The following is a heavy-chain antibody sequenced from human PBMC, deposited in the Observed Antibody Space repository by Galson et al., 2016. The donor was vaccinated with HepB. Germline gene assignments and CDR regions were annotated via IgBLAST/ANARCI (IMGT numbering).Heavy chain of an antibody. CDR1: GYTFTSHG. CDR2: ISGYIGDT. CDR3: ARHPEGSGYDDGFDI. Sequence: SVKVSCKASGYTFTSHGISWVRQAPGQGREWMGWISGYIGDTKYAQKFQGRITMTTDTSTSTAYMEVRSLRSDDTAVYYCARHPEGSGYDDGFDIWGQGTLVTVSS. V-gene: IGHV1-18*01. J-gene: IGHJ4*02. D-gene: IGHD5-12*01.